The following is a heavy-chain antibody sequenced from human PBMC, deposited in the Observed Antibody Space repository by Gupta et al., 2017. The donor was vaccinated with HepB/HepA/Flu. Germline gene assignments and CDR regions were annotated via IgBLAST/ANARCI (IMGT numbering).Heavy chain of an antibody. J-gene: IGHJ6*02. D-gene: IGHD3-22*01. CDR1: GFTLSIYG. CDR2: ISYEGSKK. CDR3: TRASYDSSGYDYGMDV. V-gene: IGHV3-30*03. Sequence: QVQLVESGGGGVPPGRSLRLSCAASGFTLSIYGMHWVRQAPGKGLEWGAAISYEGSKKYYAESVKGRFTISRDNPKNMMYLQMTSLRPEDTGVYYCTRASYDSSGYDYGMDVWGQGTTVTFSS.